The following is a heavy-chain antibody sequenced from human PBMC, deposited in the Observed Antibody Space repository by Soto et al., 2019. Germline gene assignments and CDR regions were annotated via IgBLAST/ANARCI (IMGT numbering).Heavy chain of an antibody. CDR2: ISSRSDI. CDR1: GFTFSTYS. CDR3: AREYTAWPLAYGLDV. Sequence: GGSLRLSCVGSGFTFSTYSLNWVRQAPGKGLEWVSSISSRSDIYYADSVTGRFTISRDNAKNSVSLQMNSLRAEDTAVYYCAREYTAWPLAYGLDVWGQGTTVTVSS. D-gene: IGHD2-2*02. V-gene: IGHV3-21*01. J-gene: IGHJ6*02.